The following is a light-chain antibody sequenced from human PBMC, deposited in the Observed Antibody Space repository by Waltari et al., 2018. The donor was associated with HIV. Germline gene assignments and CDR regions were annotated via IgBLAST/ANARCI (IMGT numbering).Light chain of an antibody. CDR1: QSVSSN. CDR2: GAS. Sequence: ERVMTQSPATLSVSPGERATLPCRASQSVSSNLAWYQQKPGQAPRLLIHGASTRATGIPARFSGSGSGTEFTLTISSLQSEDFAVYYCQQYKNSLQRTFGQGTKVEIK. J-gene: IGKJ1*01. CDR3: QQYKNSLQRT. V-gene: IGKV3-15*01.